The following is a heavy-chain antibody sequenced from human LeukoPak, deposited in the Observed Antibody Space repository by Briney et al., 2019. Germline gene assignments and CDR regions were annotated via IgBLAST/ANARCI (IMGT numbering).Heavy chain of an antibody. CDR3: ARRTGVHFDY. Sequence: SETLSLTCTVPGGSISSGGYYWSWIRQHPGKGLEWIGYIYYSGSTYYNPSLKSRVTISVDTSKNQFSLKLSSVTAADTAVYYCARRTGVHFDYWGQGTLVTVSS. V-gene: IGHV4-31*03. J-gene: IGHJ4*02. CDR1: GGSISSGGYY. D-gene: IGHD7-27*01. CDR2: IYYSGST.